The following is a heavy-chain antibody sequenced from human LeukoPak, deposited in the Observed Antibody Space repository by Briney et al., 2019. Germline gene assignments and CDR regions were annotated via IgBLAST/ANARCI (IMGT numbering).Heavy chain of an antibody. J-gene: IGHJ6*02. CDR2: INPSGGST. V-gene: IGHV1-46*01. D-gene: IGHD6-6*01. CDR1: GYTFTSYY. CDR3: ARESGSSSSDYYYGMDV. Sequence: GASVKDSCKASGYTFTSYYMHWVRQAPGQGLEWMGIINPSGGSTSYAQKFQGRVTMTRDTSTSTVYMELSSLRSEDTAVYYCARESGSSSSDYYYGMDVWGQGTTVTVSS.